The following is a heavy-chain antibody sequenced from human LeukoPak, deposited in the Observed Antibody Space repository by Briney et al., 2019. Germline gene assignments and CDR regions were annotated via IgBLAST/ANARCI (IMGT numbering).Heavy chain of an antibody. J-gene: IGHJ2*01. CDR2: IYYSRST. CDR1: GGSISSSSYY. CDR3: ARGVTMIVVVIHDWYFDL. Sequence: SETLSLTCTVSGGSISSSSYYWGWIRQPLGKGLEWIGSIYYSRSTYYNPSLKSRVTISVDTSKNQFSLKLSSLTAADTAVYYCARGVTMIVVVIHDWYFDLWGRGTLVTVSS. D-gene: IGHD3-22*01. V-gene: IGHV4-39*01.